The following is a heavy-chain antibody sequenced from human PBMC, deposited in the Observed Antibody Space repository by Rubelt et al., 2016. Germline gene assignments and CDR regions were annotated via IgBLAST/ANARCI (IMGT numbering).Heavy chain of an antibody. V-gene: IGHV4-34*01. Sequence: QVQLQQWGAGLLKPSETLSLTCAVYGGSFSGYYWSWIRQPPGKGLEWIGEINHSGSTNYNPSLRCLFPLSVDTSKIQFSLKLSSVTAADTAVYYCAREWMVVAATQRFFWFDPWGQGTLVTVSS. CDR3: AREWMVVAATQRFFWFDP. J-gene: IGHJ5*02. CDR2: INHSGST. D-gene: IGHD2-15*01. CDR1: GGSFSGYY.